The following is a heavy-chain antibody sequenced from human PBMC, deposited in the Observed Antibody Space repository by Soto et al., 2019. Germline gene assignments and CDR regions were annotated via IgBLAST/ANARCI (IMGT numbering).Heavy chain of an antibody. CDR1: GFTFSDYG. Sequence: GGSLRLSCAASGFTFSDYGMHWVRQAPGKGLEWVAVIWYDGSNKYYADSVKGRFTISRDNSRNTLYLQMNSLRAEDTAVYYCARDPLHYDILTGYSPNYFDFWGQGTLVTVSS. J-gene: IGHJ4*02. CDR2: IWYDGSNK. CDR3: ARDPLHYDILTGYSPNYFDF. D-gene: IGHD3-9*01. V-gene: IGHV3-33*01.